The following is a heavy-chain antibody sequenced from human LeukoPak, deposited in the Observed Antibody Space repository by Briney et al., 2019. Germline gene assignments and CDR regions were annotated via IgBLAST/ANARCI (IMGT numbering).Heavy chain of an antibody. CDR1: GGSISSSSYY. D-gene: IGHD1-26*01. Sequence: PSETLSLTCTVSGGSISSSSYYWGWIRQPPGKGLEWIGSIYYSGSTYYNPSLKSRVTISVDTSKNQFSLKLSSVTAADTAVYYCASGRPGSGFISIWGQGTMVTVSS. V-gene: IGHV4-39*07. CDR3: ASGRPGSGFISI. J-gene: IGHJ3*02. CDR2: IYYSGST.